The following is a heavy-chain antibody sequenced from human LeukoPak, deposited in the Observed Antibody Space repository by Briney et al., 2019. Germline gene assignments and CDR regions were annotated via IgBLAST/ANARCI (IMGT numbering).Heavy chain of an antibody. V-gene: IGHV3-23*01. CDR1: GFTFSSYE. CDR3: AKDPEYYYDSSGYYAEAFDV. CDR2: ISGSGGST. Sequence: GGSLRLSCAASGFTFSSYEMSWVRQAPGKGLEWVSTISGSGGSTYYADSAKGRFTISRDNSKNTLYLQMNSLRAEDTAVYYCAKDPEYYYDSSGYYAEAFDVWGQGTMVTVSS. J-gene: IGHJ3*01. D-gene: IGHD3-22*01.